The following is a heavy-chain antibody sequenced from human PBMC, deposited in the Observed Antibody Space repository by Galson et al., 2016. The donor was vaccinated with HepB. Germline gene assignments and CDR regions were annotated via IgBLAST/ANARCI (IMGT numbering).Heavy chain of an antibody. CDR1: GFTLSSYG. V-gene: IGHV3-30*18. Sequence: SLRLSCAASGFTLSSYGIHWVRQAPGKGLEWVAVISYDGSNTYYADSVKGRFTISRDNSKNTLYLQMNSLRAEDTAVYYCAKGFRINYDILPGYSDWGQGTLVTVSS. J-gene: IGHJ4*02. D-gene: IGHD3-9*01. CDR3: AKGFRINYDILPGYSD. CDR2: ISYDGSNT.